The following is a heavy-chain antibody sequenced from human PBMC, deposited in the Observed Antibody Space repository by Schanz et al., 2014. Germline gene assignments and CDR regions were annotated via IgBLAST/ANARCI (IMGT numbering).Heavy chain of an antibody. CDR3: ARDSLRGATGGYGMDV. Sequence: QVQLQESGPGLVKPSQTLSLTCTVSGGSISSGGYYWSWIRQHPGKGLEWIGYIYYSGSTYYNPSLKSRVTISVDTSKNQFSQKLSSVTAADTAVYYCARDSLRGATGGYGMDVWGQGTTVTVSS. D-gene: IGHD2-8*02. CDR2: IYYSGST. J-gene: IGHJ6*02. CDR1: GGSISSGGYY. V-gene: IGHV4-31*03.